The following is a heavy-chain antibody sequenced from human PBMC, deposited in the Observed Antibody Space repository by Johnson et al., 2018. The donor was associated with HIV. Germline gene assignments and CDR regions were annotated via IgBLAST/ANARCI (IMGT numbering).Heavy chain of an antibody. J-gene: IGHJ3*02. V-gene: IGHV3-11*01. D-gene: IGHD1-20*01. CDR1: GFTFIDYY. CDR2: ISGSGGST. Sequence: QVQLVESGGGLVKPGGSLRLSCAGSGFTFIDYYMSWIRQAPGKGLEWISYISGSGGSTYYADSVKGRFTISRDNAKKSLYLQMNSLRAEDTALYYCARDHTPVTGTTYHDAVEIWGQGTMVTVSS. CDR3: ARDHTPVTGTTYHDAVEI.